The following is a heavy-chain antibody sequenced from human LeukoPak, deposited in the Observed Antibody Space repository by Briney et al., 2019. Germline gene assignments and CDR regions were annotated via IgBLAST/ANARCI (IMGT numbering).Heavy chain of an antibody. J-gene: IGHJ5*02. CDR3: ARWAGVSDL. V-gene: IGHV3-7*01. CDR2: IKQDGSAV. D-gene: IGHD3-10*01. Sequence: GGSLRLSCAASGFTFGNYWMTWVRQAPGKGPEWVANIKQDGSAVHYVDSVKGRFTISRDNAKNSLSLQMNSLRVEDTAVYYCARWAGVSDLWGQGTLVTVSS. CDR1: GFTFGNYW.